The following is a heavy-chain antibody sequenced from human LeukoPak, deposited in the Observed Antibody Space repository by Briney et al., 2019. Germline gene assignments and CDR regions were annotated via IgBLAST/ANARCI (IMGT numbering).Heavy chain of an antibody. J-gene: IGHJ4*02. CDR2: INPNSGGT. V-gene: IGHV1-2*04. CDR1: GYTFTGYY. CDR3: ARDRAGHYDILTGMFDY. Sequence: ASVKVSCKASGYTFTGYYMHWVRQAPGQGLEWMGWINPNSGGTNYAQKFQGWVTMTRDTSISTAYMELRSLRSDDTAVYYCARDRAGHYDILTGMFDYWGQGTLVTVSS. D-gene: IGHD3-9*01.